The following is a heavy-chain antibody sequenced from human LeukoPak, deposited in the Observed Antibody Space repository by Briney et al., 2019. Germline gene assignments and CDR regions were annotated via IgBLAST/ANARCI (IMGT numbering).Heavy chain of an antibody. D-gene: IGHD3-9*01. J-gene: IGHJ4*02. Sequence: SGPTLVKPTQTLTLTCTFSGFSLSSNGVKVGWIRQPPGKALEWLALIYWDDDKRYSPSLKSRLTITKDTSKNQVVLTMTNMDPVDTATYYCAHRTAHMTGFDYWGQGTLVTVSS. CDR1: GFSLSSNGVK. CDR2: IYWDDDK. CDR3: AHRTAHMTGFDY. V-gene: IGHV2-5*02.